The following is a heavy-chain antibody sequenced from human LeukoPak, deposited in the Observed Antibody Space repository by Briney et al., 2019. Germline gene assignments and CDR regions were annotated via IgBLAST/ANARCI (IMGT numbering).Heavy chain of an antibody. CDR2: ISYDGSNK. Sequence: PGGSLRLSRAASGFTFDDYAMHWVRQAPGKGLEWVAVISYDGSNKYYADSVKGRFTISRDNSKNTLYLQMNSLRAEDTAVYYCAKYGEPSSSWYRAAYYFDYWGQGTLVTVSS. V-gene: IGHV3-30*18. CDR1: GFTFDDYA. J-gene: IGHJ4*02. D-gene: IGHD6-13*01. CDR3: AKYGEPSSSWYRAAYYFDY.